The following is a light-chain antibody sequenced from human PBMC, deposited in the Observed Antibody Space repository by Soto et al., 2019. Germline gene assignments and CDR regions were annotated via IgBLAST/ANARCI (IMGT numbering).Light chain of an antibody. CDR3: SSYTTSNTRQIV. Sequence: HSVLTQPASLSGYPGQSITISCTGTSSDVGGYNYVSWYQHHPGKAPKLIIYDVSNRPSGVSIRFSGSKSDNTASLTISGLQPEDEADYHCSSYTTSNTRQIVFGTGTKVTVL. J-gene: IGLJ1*01. CDR1: SSDVGGYNY. CDR2: DVS. V-gene: IGLV2-14*03.